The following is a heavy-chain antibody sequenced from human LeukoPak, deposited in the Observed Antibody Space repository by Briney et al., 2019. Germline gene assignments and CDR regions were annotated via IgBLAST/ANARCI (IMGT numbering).Heavy chain of an antibody. CDR1: GYTFTSYG. J-gene: IGHJ6*02. CDR3: ARDDESTADYGDYYYGMDV. D-gene: IGHD4-17*01. CDR2: ISAYNGNT. V-gene: IGHV1-18*01. Sequence: GASVKVSCKASGYTFTSYGISWVRQAPGQGLEWMGWISAYNGNTNYAQKLQGRVTMTTDTSTSTAYMELRSLRSDDTAVYYCARDDESTADYGDYYYGMDVWGQGTTVTVSS.